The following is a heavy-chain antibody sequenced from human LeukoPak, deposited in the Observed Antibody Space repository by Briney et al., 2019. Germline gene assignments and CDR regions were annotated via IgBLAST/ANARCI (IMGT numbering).Heavy chain of an antibody. CDR3: ARAVWKYKFDY. V-gene: IGHV3-74*01. CDR2: ISSDGRRT. D-gene: IGHD1-7*01. Sequence: PGGSLRLSCAASGFTFSNNWMHWVRHVPGKGLVWVSRISSDGRRTDYADPVKGRFTVSRDNAKNTLYLQMNSLRAEDTAVYYCARAVWKYKFDYWGQGDLVTVSS. CDR1: GFTFSNNW. J-gene: IGHJ4*02.